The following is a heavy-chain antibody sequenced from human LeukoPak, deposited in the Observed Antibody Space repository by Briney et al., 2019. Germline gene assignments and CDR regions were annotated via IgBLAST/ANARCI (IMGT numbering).Heavy chain of an antibody. CDR3: ARGDFWSGPGFDY. D-gene: IGHD3-3*01. CDR2: IKRDGSEK. V-gene: IGHV3-7*01. J-gene: IGHJ4*02. Sequence: GGSLRLSCAASGFTFSNYWMSWVRQAPGKGLEWVANIKRDGSEKYYVDSVKGRFTISRDNAKNSLYLQMNSLRAEDTAVYYCARGDFWSGPGFDYWGQGTLVTVSS. CDR1: GFTFSNYW.